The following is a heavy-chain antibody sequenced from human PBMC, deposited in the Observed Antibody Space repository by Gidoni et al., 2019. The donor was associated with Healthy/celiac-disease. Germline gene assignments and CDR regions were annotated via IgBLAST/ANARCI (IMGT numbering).Heavy chain of an antibody. CDR2: ISSSSSTI. D-gene: IGHD5-12*01. Sequence: EVQLVESGGGLVQPGGSLRLSCAASGFTFSSDGMNWVRQAPGKGLEWVSYISSSSSTIYYADSLKGRFTISRDNAKNSLYLQMNSLRDEDTAVYYCARDQSLRWLQLGYFDYWGQGTLVTVSS. J-gene: IGHJ4*02. CDR1: GFTFSSDG. V-gene: IGHV3-48*02. CDR3: ARDQSLRWLQLGYFDY.